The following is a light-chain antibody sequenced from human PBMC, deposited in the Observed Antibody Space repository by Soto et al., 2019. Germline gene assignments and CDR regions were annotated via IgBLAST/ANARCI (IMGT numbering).Light chain of an antibody. CDR2: DSS. CDR1: QSLSSNF. V-gene: IGKV3D-20*01. Sequence: EIVLTQSASTLSSSPGESATLSWGASQSLSSNFLAWYQQKNGQPPRLLIYDSSTRATGFPDRFSGSGYGTDFNLTIIRLETEDFAVYYCQQYDISPWTFGQGTKVDIK. J-gene: IGKJ1*01. CDR3: QQYDISPWT.